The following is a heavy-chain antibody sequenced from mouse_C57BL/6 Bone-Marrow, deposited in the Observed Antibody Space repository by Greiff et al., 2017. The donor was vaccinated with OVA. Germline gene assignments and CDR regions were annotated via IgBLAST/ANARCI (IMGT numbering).Heavy chain of an antibody. CDR3: ASTRPYFDV. D-gene: IGHD3-1*01. CDR2: IDPSDSYT. V-gene: IGHV1-50*01. CDR1: GYTFTSYW. J-gene: IGHJ1*03. Sequence: QVQLQQPGAELVKPGASVKLSCKASGYTFTSYWMQWVKKRPGQGLEWIGEIDPSDSYTNYNQKFKGKATLTVDTSSSTAYRQRSSLTSEDSAVYYCASTRPYFDVWGTGTTVTVSS.